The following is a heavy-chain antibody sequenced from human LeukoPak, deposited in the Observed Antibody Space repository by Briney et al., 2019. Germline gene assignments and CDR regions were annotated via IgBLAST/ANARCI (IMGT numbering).Heavy chain of an antibody. J-gene: IGHJ4*02. V-gene: IGHV4-34*01. Sequence: PSDTLSLTCAVSGGPFSGYFWSWIRRSSGKGLEWIGEIHNSGTTNYNPSVNSRVTISEDTSKNQFYLNLSSVTAADTAVYYCARRYYYNLGSFPFDFWGQGTLVTVS. D-gene: IGHD3-10*01. CDR3: ARRYYYNLGSFPFDF. CDR2: IHNSGTT. CDR1: GGPFSGYF.